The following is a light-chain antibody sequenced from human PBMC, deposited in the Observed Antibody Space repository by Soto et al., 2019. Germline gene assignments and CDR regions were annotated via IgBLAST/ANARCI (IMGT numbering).Light chain of an antibody. J-gene: IGKJ1*01. Sequence: DIVMTQSPLSLPVTPGEPASISCRSSQSLQHTNGHNYLDWYLQRPGQSPQLLIFMASMRASGIPDRLSGSGSGTDFILKISRVEAEDVGVYYCMQALQSPPWTFGQGTKVDIK. CDR2: MAS. V-gene: IGKV2-28*01. CDR3: MQALQSPPWT. CDR1: QSLQHTNGHNY.